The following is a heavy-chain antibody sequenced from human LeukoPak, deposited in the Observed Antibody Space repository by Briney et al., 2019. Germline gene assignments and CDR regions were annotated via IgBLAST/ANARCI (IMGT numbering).Heavy chain of an antibody. CDR2: INHSGST. Sequence: SETLSLTCAVYGGSFSGYYWSWIRQPPGKGLEWIGEINHSGSTNYNPSLKSRVTISVDTSKNQFSLKLSSVTAADTAVYYCARAVPWYYFDYWGQGTLVIVSS. CDR1: GGSFSGYY. J-gene: IGHJ4*02. CDR3: ARAVPWYYFDY. D-gene: IGHD2-8*02. V-gene: IGHV4-34*01.